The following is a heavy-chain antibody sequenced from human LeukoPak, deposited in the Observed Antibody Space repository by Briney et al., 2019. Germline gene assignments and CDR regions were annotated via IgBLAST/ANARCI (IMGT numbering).Heavy chain of an antibody. Sequence: SVKLSCRASGGTFSSYAISWVRQAPGQGLEWMGGIIPIFGPANYAQKFQGRVTITADESTSTAYMELSSLRSEDTAVYYCARASSADNGFDYWGQGTLVTVSS. CDR1: GGTFSSYA. CDR3: ARASSADNGFDY. D-gene: IGHD6-6*01. J-gene: IGHJ4*02. CDR2: IIPIFGPA. V-gene: IGHV1-69*13.